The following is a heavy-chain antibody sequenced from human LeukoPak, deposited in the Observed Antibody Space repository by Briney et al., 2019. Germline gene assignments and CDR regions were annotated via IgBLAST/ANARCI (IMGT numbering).Heavy chain of an antibody. CDR3: VGAASQTDY. Sequence: GASVKVSCKASGYTFTNYAITWVRQAPGQGLEWMGRINPNSGGTNYAQKFQGRVTMTRDTSISTAYMELSRLRSDDTAVYYCVGAASQTDYWGQGTLVTVSS. J-gene: IGHJ4*02. CDR1: GYTFTNYA. D-gene: IGHD6-13*01. CDR2: INPNSGGT. V-gene: IGHV1-2*06.